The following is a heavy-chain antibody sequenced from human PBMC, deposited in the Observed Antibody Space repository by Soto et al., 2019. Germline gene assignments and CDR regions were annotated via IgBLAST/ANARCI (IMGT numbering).Heavy chain of an antibody. D-gene: IGHD1-26*01. J-gene: IGHJ5*02. CDR3: ASDMHTAFPHYFDP. CDR1: GGSITSYH. V-gene: IGHV4-59*01. CDR2: TAYTGNT. Sequence: LXLTGVGSGGSITSYHWSGIRQFPGKRLEWIAYTAYTGNTNYNPSLKSRVTISMDTSKNQLSLKLNSMTAAHTAVYYCASDMHTAFPHYFDPWGQGTLVTVSS.